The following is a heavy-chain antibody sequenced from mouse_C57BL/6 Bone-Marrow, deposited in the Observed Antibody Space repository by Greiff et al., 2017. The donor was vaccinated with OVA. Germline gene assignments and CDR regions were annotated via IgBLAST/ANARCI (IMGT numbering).Heavy chain of an antibody. CDR2: ISSGGSYT. D-gene: IGHD1-1*01. V-gene: IGHV5-6*01. Sequence: EVQGVESGGDLVKPGGSLKLSCAASGFTFSSYGMSWVRQTPDKRLEWVATISSGGSYTYYPDSVKGRFTISRDNAKNTLYLQMSSLKSEDTAMYYCARLITTGCAYWGQGTLVTVSA. CDR1: GFTFSSYG. CDR3: ARLITTGCAY. J-gene: IGHJ3*01.